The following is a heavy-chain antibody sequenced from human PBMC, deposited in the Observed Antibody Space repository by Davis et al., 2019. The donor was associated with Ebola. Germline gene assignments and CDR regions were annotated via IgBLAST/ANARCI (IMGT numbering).Heavy chain of an antibody. CDR2: IIPIFGTA. Sequence: SVKVSCKASGGTFSSYAISWVRQAPGQGLEWMGGIIPIFGTANYAQKFQGRVTITADESTSTAYMELSSLRSEDTAVYYCARDGQVLRFLEWSNRNGASWFDPWGQGTLVTVSS. J-gene: IGHJ5*02. CDR1: GGTFSSYA. D-gene: IGHD3-3*01. V-gene: IGHV1-69*13. CDR3: ARDGQVLRFLEWSNRNGASWFDP.